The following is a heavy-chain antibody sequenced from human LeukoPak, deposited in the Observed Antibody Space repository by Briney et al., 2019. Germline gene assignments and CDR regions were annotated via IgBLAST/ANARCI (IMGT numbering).Heavy chain of an antibody. J-gene: IGHJ3*02. CDR2: ISNSWST. CDR3: AREGAYYYDSSGNDAFDI. D-gene: IGHD3-22*01. V-gene: IGHV4-39*07. Sequence: PSETLSLTCTVSGDSISSSPYYWGWLRQPPGKGLEWIGSISNSWSTYYNTSLRSRVTISGDTSKNQLSLKLSSVTAADTAVYYCAREGAYYYDSSGNDAFDIWGQGTMVTVSS. CDR1: GDSISSSPYY.